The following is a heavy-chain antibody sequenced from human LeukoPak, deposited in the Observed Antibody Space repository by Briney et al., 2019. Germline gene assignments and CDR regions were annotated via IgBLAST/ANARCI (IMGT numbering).Heavy chain of an antibody. D-gene: IGHD5-18*01. CDR3: ARDSAAMVTFVCDY. CDR1: GYTFTXXY. J-gene: IGHJ4*02. V-gene: IGHV1-46*01. Sequence: GYTFTXXYMHXXRQAPGQGLEWMGIINPSGGSTSYAQKFQGRVTMTRDTSTSTVYMELSSLRSEDTAVYYCARDSAAMVTFVCDYWGQGTLVTVSS. CDR2: INPSGGST.